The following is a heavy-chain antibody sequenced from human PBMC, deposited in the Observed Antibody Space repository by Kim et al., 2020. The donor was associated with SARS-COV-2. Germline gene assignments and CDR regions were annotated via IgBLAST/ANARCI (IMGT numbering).Heavy chain of an antibody. Sequence: WGSLRLSCAASGFTFSSYWMTWVRQAPGKGLEWVANIKQDGNQTYYVDSVKGRFTISRDNAKNSLYLQMNSLRAEDTAVYYCARDGDLYSSGKDAFDIWGQGKMVTVSS. CDR1: GFTFSSYW. V-gene: IGHV3-7*01. CDR3: ARDGDLYSSGKDAFDI. J-gene: IGHJ3*02. CDR2: IKQDGNQT. D-gene: IGHD6-19*01.